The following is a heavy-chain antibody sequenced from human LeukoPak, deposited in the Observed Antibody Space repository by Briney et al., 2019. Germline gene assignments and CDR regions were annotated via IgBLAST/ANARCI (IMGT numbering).Heavy chain of an antibody. V-gene: IGHV2-5*02. CDR1: GFSLSTSGVG. CDR2: IYWDDEK. CDR3: AHSYYFGSRSYYNVWFAP. J-gene: IGHJ5*02. Sequence: SGPALVKPTPTLTLTCTSSGFSLSTSGVGVGWIRQPPGKALQWLALIYWDDEKYYSPSLKSRLSISRDTSRNQVVLTMTNMDPLDTATYFCAHSYYFGSRSYYNVWFAPWGLGSLVTVSS. D-gene: IGHD3-10*01.